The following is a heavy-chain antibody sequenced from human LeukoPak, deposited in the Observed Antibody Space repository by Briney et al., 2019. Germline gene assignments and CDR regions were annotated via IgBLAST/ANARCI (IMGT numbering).Heavy chain of an antibody. CDR3: AKDRGSGSYYPLPRLYYGMDV. D-gene: IGHD3-10*01. CDR1: GFTFSSYA. V-gene: IGHV3-23*01. Sequence: HPGGSLRLSCAASGFTFSSYAMSWVRQAPGKGLEWVSAISGGGGSTYYADSVKGRFTISRDNSKNTLYLQMNSLRAEDTAVYYCAKDRGSGSYYPLPRLYYGMDVWGQGTTVTVSS. CDR2: ISGGGGST. J-gene: IGHJ6*02.